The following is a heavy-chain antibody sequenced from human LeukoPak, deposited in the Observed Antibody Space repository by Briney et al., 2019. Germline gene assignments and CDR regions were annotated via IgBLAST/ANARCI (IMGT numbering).Heavy chain of an antibody. V-gene: IGHV4-39*07. CDR1: GGSISSSSYY. J-gene: IGHJ4*02. CDR3: ARALGVVELFDY. CDR2: IYYSGST. D-gene: IGHD3-22*01. Sequence: SETLSLTCTVSGGSISSSSYYWGWIRQPPGKGLEWIGSIYYSGSTYYNPSLKSRVTISVDTSKNQFSLKLSSVTAADTAVYYCARALGVVELFDYWGQGTLVTVSS.